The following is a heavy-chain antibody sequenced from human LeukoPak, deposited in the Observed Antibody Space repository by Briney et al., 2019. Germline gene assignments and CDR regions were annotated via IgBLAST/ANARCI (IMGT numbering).Heavy chain of an antibody. CDR3: AQREAFTSS. D-gene: IGHD3-3*01. CDR1: GFAFINAW. CDR2: ISSGGNTI. Sequence: GGSLRLSCAASGFAFINAWMSWVRQAPGKGLEWVSYISSGGNTIYYADSVKGRFTISRDNAKNSLYLQLNSLRAEDTAVYYCAQREAFTSSWGQGTLVAVSS. J-gene: IGHJ1*01. V-gene: IGHV3-11*01.